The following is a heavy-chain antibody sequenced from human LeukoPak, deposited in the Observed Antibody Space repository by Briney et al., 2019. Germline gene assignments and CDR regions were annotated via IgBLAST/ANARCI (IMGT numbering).Heavy chain of an antibody. CDR3: AKGHYYYYGMDV. CDR2: MNPNSGNT. V-gene: IGHV1-8*01. CDR1: GYTFTSYD. Sequence: GASVKVSCKASGYTFTSYDINWVRQATGQGLEWMGWMNPNSGNTGYAQKFQGRVTMTRNTSISTAYMELSSLRSEDMAVYYCAKGHYYYYGMDVWGQGTTVTVSS. J-gene: IGHJ6*02.